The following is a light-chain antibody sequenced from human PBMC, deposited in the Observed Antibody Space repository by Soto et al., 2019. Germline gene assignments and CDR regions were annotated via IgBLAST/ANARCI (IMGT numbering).Light chain of an antibody. CDR3: QQYNNWPSLT. Sequence: EIVMTQSPATLSVSQGERATISCRASQSVSSNLAWYQQKPGQAPRLLIYGASTRATGIPARFSGSGSGTEFTLTISSLQSQDFAVYYCQQYNNWPSLTFGQGTKVDIK. CDR1: QSVSSN. CDR2: GAS. V-gene: IGKV3-15*01. J-gene: IGKJ1*01.